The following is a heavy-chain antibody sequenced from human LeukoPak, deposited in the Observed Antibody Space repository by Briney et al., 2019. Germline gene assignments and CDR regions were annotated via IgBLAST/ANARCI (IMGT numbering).Heavy chain of an antibody. CDR2: IYYSGST. CDR3: ARDLVMVRYFDL. CDR1: GGSISSGGYY. D-gene: IGHD3-9*01. J-gene: IGHJ2*01. Sequence: SETLSLTCTVSGGSISSGGYYWSWIRQHPGKGLEWIGYIYYSGSTYYNPSLKSRVTISVDTSKNQFSLKLSSVTAADTAVYYCARDLVMVRYFDLWGRGTLVTVSS. V-gene: IGHV4-31*03.